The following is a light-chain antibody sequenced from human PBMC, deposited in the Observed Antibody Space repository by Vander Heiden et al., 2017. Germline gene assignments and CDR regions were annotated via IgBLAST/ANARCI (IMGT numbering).Light chain of an antibody. CDR3: QQYNNWPPYT. Sequence: EIVMTQSPATVSVSPGERATLSCRASQGVSDNLAWYQQKPGQAPRLLIYGASVRATDIPARFSGSGSGTEFTLTISSLQSEDFAVYYCQQYNNWPPYTFGQGTKLEIK. V-gene: IGKV3-15*01. CDR1: QGVSDN. CDR2: GAS. J-gene: IGKJ2*01.